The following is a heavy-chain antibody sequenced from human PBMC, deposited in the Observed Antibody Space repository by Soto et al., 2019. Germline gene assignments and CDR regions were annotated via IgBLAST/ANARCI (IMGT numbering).Heavy chain of an antibody. CDR2: IYYSGST. J-gene: IGHJ4*02. V-gene: IGHV4-30-4*01. Sequence: QVQLQESGPGLVKPSQTLSLTCTVSGGSISSGDYYWSWIRQPPGKGLEWIGYIYYSGSTYYNPSLKSRVTIPVDASKNQFSVKMSSVTAADTAVYYCARGGRGDWSYDYWGQGTLVTVSS. CDR3: ARGGRGDWSYDY. D-gene: IGHD2-21*02. CDR1: GGSISSGDYY.